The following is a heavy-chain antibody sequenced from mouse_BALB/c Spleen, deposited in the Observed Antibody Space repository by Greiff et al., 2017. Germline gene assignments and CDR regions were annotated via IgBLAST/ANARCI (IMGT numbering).Heavy chain of an antibody. Sequence: EVHLVESGGGLVKPGGSLKLSCAASGFTFSSYAMSWVRQTPEKRLEWVASISSGGSTYYPDSVKGRFTISRDNARNILYLQMSSLRSEDTAMYYCARGEILRYGYAMDYWGQGTSVTVSS. J-gene: IGHJ4*01. D-gene: IGHD1-1*01. CDR2: ISSGGST. V-gene: IGHV5-6-5*01. CDR1: GFTFSSYA. CDR3: ARGEILRYGYAMDY.